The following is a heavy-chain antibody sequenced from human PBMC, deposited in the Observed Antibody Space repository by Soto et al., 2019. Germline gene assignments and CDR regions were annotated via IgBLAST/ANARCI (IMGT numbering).Heavy chain of an antibody. Sequence: ASVKVSCKASGYTFNIYGISGGRQPRLRWRGWIGWISLYNGDTDYAQKFQGRVTVTTDTSTSTAYTELGSLRSDDTAVYYCASSYYGGNSPYYYGMDVWGQGTTVTVSS. V-gene: IGHV1-18*01. CDR2: ISLYNGDT. CDR3: ASSYYGGNSPYYYGMDV. D-gene: IGHD2-21*02. J-gene: IGHJ6*02. CDR1: GYTFNIYG.